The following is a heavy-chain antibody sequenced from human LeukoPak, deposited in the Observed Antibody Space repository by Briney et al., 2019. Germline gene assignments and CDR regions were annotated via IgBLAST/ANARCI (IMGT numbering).Heavy chain of an antibody. V-gene: IGHV3-23*01. CDR2: ISGSGGST. CDR1: GFTFSSYA. CDR3: AGRYYDFWSDFDY. J-gene: IGHJ4*02. D-gene: IGHD3-3*01. Sequence: GGSLRLSCAASGFTFSSYAMSWVRQAPGKGLEWVSAISGSGGSTYFADSVKGRFTISRDNSKNTLYLQMNSLRAEDTAVYYCAGRYYDFWSDFDYWGQGTLVTVSS.